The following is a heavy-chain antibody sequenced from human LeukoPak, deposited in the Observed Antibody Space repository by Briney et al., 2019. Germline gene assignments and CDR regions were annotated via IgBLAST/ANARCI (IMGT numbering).Heavy chain of an antibody. J-gene: IGHJ4*02. D-gene: IGHD6-19*01. CDR3: AASRIYSGWYFDY. V-gene: IGHV3-23*01. CDR2: ISGSGGGT. Sequence: GGSLRLSCAASGFTFSSYAMSWVRQAPGKGLEWVSGISGSGGGTYYADSVKGRFTVSSEISKNTLYLQMSSLRAEDTAVYYCAASRIYSGWYFDYWGQGTRATVSS. CDR1: GFTFSSYA.